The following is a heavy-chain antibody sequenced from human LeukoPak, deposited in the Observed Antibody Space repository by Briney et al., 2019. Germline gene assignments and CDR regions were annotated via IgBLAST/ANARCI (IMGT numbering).Heavy chain of an antibody. D-gene: IGHD3-10*01. CDR2: INNGDGDT. Sequence: GGSLRLSCQASGFTFRNYAMSWVRQAPGKGLEWVSSINNGDGDTFFADSVKGRFTISRDDSRSMVYLQMNSLSAEDTAVYYCARSGLATCHYWGQGTLVTVSS. CDR1: GFTFRNYA. CDR3: ARSGLATCHY. V-gene: IGHV3-23*01. J-gene: IGHJ4*02.